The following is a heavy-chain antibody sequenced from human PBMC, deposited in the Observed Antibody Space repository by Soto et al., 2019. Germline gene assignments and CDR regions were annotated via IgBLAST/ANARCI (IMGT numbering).Heavy chain of an antibody. V-gene: IGHV3-23*01. J-gene: IGHJ4*02. D-gene: IGHD6-19*01. CDR2: ISGSGGST. CDR1: GFTFSSYA. CDR3: AKIRRASVAALYFDY. Sequence: PGGSLRLACAASGFTFSSYAMSWVRQAPGKGLEWVSAISGSGGSTYYADSVKGRFTISRDNSKNTLYLQMNSLRAEDTAVYYCAKIRRASVAALYFDYWGQGTLVTVSS.